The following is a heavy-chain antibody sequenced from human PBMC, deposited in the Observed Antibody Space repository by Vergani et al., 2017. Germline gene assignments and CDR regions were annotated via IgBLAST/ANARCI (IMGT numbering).Heavy chain of an antibody. CDR3: AREDCSSTSCYLWCDP. V-gene: IGHV1-3*01. CDR1: GYTFTSFA. CDR2: INAGNGNT. Sequence: QVHLVQSGTEVKKPGASVTVSCKASGYTFTSFALHWVRQAPGQRLEWMGWINAGNGNTKYSQKFQDRVTSTRDTSATTAYMELSSLRSEDTAVYYCAREDCSSTSCYLWCDPWGHGTLVTVSS. J-gene: IGHJ5*02. D-gene: IGHD2-2*01.